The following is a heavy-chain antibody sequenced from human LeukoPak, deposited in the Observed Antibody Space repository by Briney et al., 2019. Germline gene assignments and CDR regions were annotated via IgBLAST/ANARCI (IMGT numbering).Heavy chain of an antibody. J-gene: IGHJ4*02. V-gene: IGHV4-34*01. CDR3: ARGDDSSGLYYFDY. CDR2: INHSGST. CDR1: GGSFSGYY. Sequence: SETLSLTCAVYGGSFSGYYWSWIRQPPGKGLEWIGEINHSGSTNYSPSLKSRVTISVDTSKNQFSLKLSSVTAADTAVYYCARGDDSSGLYYFDYWGQGTLVTVSS. D-gene: IGHD3-22*01.